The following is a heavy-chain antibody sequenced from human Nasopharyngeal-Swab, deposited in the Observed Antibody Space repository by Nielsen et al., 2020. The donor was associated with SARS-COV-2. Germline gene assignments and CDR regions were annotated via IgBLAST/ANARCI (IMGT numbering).Heavy chain of an antibody. Sequence: GESLKISCAASGFSFSTYSMKWVRQAPGKGLEWVSYISSSSSTIHYADSVKGRFTISRDNAKNSLYLQMNSLRAEDTAVYYCARDGYSSGWYGGWFDPWGQGTLVTVSS. CDR3: ARDGYSSGWYGGWFDP. D-gene: IGHD6-19*01. CDR1: GFSFSTYS. CDR2: ISSSSSTI. V-gene: IGHV3-48*04. J-gene: IGHJ5*02.